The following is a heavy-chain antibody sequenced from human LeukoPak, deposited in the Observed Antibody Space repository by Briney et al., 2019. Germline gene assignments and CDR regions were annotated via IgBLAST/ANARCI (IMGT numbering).Heavy chain of an antibody. CDR1: GYTFTSYG. CDR3: ARVQNVDKRGGAFDI. CDR2: ISAYNGNT. V-gene: IGHV1-18*01. D-gene: IGHD5-12*01. J-gene: IGHJ3*02. Sequence: GASVKVSCKASGYTFTSYGISWVRQAPGQGLEWMGWISAYNGNTNYAQKLQGRVTMTTDTSTSTAYMELRSLRSDDTAVYYCARVQNVDKRGGAFDIWGQGTMVTVSS.